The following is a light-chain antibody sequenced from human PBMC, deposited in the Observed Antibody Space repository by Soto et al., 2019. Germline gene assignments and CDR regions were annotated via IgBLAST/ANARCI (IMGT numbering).Light chain of an antibody. Sequence: QSALTQPPSASGSPGQSVTISCTGTSSDVGGYNYVSWYQQHPGKAPKLMIYDVRKRPSGVPDRFSGSKSVNTASLTVSGLQAEDEADYYCSSYAGSNNLVFGGGTKLTVL. J-gene: IGLJ2*01. CDR1: SSDVGGYNY. CDR3: SSYAGSNNLV. CDR2: DVR. V-gene: IGLV2-8*01.